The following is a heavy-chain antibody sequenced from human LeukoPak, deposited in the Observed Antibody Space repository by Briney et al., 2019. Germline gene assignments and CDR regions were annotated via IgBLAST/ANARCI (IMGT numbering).Heavy chain of an antibody. J-gene: IGHJ4*02. D-gene: IGHD2-21*01. Sequence: GGSLRLSCAASGFTFSSSSISWVRQAPGKGLEWVSAITDAVGSTHYADSVKGRFTISSDNSKNTVYLQMDSLRGEDTAVYYCAKDFRIGYSAHFDYWGQGALVTVSS. CDR2: ITDAVGST. V-gene: IGHV3-23*01. CDR1: GFTFSSSS. CDR3: AKDFRIGYSAHFDY.